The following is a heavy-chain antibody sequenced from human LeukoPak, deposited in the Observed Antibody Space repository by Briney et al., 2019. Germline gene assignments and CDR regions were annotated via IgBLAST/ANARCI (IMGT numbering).Heavy chain of an antibody. Sequence: TVKVSCKASGGTFSSYAISWVRQAPGQGLEWMGRIIPILGIANYAQKFQGRVTITADKSTSTAYMELSSLRSEDTAVYYCASFDTVATSDYWGQGTLVTVSS. J-gene: IGHJ4*02. CDR3: ASFDTVATSDY. CDR1: GGTFSSYA. V-gene: IGHV1-69*04. CDR2: IIPILGIA. D-gene: IGHD5-24*01.